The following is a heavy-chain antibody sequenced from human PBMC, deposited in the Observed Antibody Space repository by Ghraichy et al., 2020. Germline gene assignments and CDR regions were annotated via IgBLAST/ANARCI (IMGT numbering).Heavy chain of an antibody. D-gene: IGHD3-10*01. CDR1: GYTFTSYD. V-gene: IGHV1-8*03. J-gene: IGHJ6*02. CDR3: ARLITMIRGVPNDGLDV. Sequence: ASVKVSCKASGYTFTSYDINWVRQATGQGLEWMGWMSPNSGNTGYAQKFQGRVTITRNTSISTAYMELNSLRSEDTAVYYCARLITMIRGVPNDGLDVWGQGTTVTVSS. CDR2: MSPNSGNT.